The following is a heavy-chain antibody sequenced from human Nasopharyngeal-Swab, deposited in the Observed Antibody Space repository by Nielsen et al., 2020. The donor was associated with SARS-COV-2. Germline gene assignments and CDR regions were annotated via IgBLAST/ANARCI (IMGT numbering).Heavy chain of an antibody. CDR1: GVSISSYS. CDR2: IFYSVST. CDR3: ARLDGDYRVGYYGLAV. V-gene: IGHV4-59*08. J-gene: IGHJ6*02. D-gene: IGHD4-17*01. Sequence: SETLSLTCAVSGVSISSYSWAWIRQLPGKGLEWIGFIFYSVSTNYNPSLRSRATISVDPSKGLLSLRLSSVTAADTAVYYCARLDGDYRVGYYGLAVWGQGTTVTVSS.